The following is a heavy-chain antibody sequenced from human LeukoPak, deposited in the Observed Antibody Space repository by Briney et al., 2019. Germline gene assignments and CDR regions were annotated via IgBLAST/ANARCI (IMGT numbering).Heavy chain of an antibody. J-gene: IGHJ4*02. CDR3: AKGVDYGDAELDY. CDR2: ISNSGGST. CDR1: GFSFSSYA. V-gene: IGHV3-23*01. Sequence: PGGSLRLSCAASGFSFSSYAMSWVRQAPGKGLEWVSGISNSGGSTFYADSVKGRFTISRDNSKSTLYLQMNRLRAEDTAVYYCAKGVDYGDAELDYWGQGTLVTVSS. D-gene: IGHD4-17*01.